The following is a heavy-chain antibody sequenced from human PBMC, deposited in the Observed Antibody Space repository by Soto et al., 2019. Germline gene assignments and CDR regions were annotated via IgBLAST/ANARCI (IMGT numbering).Heavy chain of an antibody. V-gene: IGHV3-15*07. CDR1: SVSNAL. D-gene: IGHD3-16*01. CDR3: TTPGHSLGVFDI. Sequence: SVSNALMNWVRQAPGKGLEWVGRIKSKTDGGTTDYAAPVKGRFTISRDDSKNTLYLQMNSLKTEDTAVYYCTTPGHSLGVFDIWGQGTMVTVSS. CDR2: IKSKTDGGTT. J-gene: IGHJ3*02.